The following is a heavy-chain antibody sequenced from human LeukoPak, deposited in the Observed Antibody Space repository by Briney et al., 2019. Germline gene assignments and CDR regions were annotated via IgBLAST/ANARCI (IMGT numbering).Heavy chain of an antibody. J-gene: IGHJ4*02. D-gene: IGHD3-22*01. CDR2: ISWNSGAI. CDR1: GFTFNDYA. V-gene: IGHV3-9*01. Sequence: GGSLRLSCAASGFTFNDYAMHWVRQAPGKGLQWVSGISWNSGAIDYADSVKGRFTISRDNAKNSLYLQMNSQRAEDTALYYCAKVISGNYYDNSGYYSDWGQGTLVTVSS. CDR3: AKVISGNYYDNSGYYSD.